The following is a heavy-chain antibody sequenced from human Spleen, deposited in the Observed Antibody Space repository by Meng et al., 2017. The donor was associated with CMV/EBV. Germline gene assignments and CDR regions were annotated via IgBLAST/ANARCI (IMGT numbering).Heavy chain of an antibody. CDR1: GCPISSYY. V-gene: IGHV4-59*01. D-gene: IGHD3-22*01. J-gene: IGHJ4*02. CDR2: IDYSGST. Sequence: HVHLQDSVSRLLWPSQTLSLTCPLSGCPISSYYWSWIRQPPGKGLEWIGYIDYSGSTNYNPSLKSRVTISVDTSKNQFSLKLSSVTAADTAVYYCARIRRDSSGYYYASWYFDYWGQGTLVTVDS. CDR3: ARIRRDSSGYYYASWYFDY.